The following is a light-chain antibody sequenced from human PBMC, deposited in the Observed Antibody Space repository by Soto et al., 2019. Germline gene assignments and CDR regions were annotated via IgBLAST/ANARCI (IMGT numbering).Light chain of an antibody. Sequence: EIVLTQSPGTLSFSPGERATLSCRASQSVTSNYLAWYQQKPGQAPRLLVYGASSRATGISDRFSGSGSGTDFTLTISRLEPEDFAVYYCQQYGSSPLTFGGGTKVDIK. CDR3: QQYGSSPLT. V-gene: IGKV3-20*01. CDR2: GAS. CDR1: QSVTSNY. J-gene: IGKJ4*01.